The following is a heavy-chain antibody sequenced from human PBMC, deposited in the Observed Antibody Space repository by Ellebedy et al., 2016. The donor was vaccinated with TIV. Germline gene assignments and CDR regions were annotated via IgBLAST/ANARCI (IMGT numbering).Heavy chain of an antibody. Sequence: AASVKVSCKASGYTFASYGVNCVRQTPGQGLELVGWINTNSGNPTYAQAFTGRIVFSLDTSVSTAYLQISSLRAEDSAVYYCARTGIWGNAFDIWGQGRMVTVSS. CDR2: INTNSGNP. CDR1: GYTFASYG. D-gene: IGHD7-27*01. J-gene: IGHJ3*02. V-gene: IGHV7-4-1*02. CDR3: ARTGIWGNAFDI.